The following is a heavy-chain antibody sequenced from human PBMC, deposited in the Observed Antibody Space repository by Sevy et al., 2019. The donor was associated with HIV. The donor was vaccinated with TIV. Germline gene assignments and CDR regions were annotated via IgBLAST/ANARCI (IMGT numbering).Heavy chain of an antibody. CDR3: AIEDYYYGMDV. V-gene: IGHV3-33*01. CDR1: GFTFSSYG. Sequence: GGSLRLSCAASGFTFSSYGMHWVRQAPGKGLEWVAVIWYDGSNKYYADSVKGRFTISRDNSKNTLYLQMNSLRAEDTAVYYCAIEDYYYGMDVWGQGTTVTVSS. CDR2: IWYDGSNK. J-gene: IGHJ6*02.